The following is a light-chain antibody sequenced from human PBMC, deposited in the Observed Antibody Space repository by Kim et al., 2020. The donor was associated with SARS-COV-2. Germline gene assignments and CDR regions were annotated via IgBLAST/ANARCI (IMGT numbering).Light chain of an antibody. CDR2: RNN. CDR3: SAWDSSLSAVV. Sequence: QAGLTQPPSVSKGLRQTATLTCTGNSNNVGNQGAAWLQQHQGHPPKLLSYRNNNRPSGISERLSASRSGNTASLTITGLQPEDEADYYCSAWDSSLSAVVFGGWTQLTVL. J-gene: IGLJ2*01. CDR1: SNNVGNQG. V-gene: IGLV10-54*01.